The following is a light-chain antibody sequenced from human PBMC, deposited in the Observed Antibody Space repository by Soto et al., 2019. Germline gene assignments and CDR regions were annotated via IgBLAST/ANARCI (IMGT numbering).Light chain of an antibody. V-gene: IGKV1-5*03. CDR1: QTISSW. Sequence: DIQMTQSPSTLSGSVGDRVTITCRASQTISSWLAWYQQKPGKAPKLLIYKASTIKSGVPSRFSGSGSGTEVTLTISRLQPDEFATYYCQHDNSYSEAFGQGTKVEL. J-gene: IGKJ1*01. CDR2: KAS. CDR3: QHDNSYSEA.